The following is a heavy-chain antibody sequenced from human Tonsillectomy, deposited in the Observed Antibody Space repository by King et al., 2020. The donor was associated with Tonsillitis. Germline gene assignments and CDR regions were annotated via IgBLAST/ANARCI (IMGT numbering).Heavy chain of an antibody. D-gene: IGHD6-19*01. V-gene: IGHV4-59*01. CDR1: GDSISSGY. CDR3: ARGAGWYGY. J-gene: IGHJ4*02. CDR2: ISNSGKT. Sequence: QLQESGPGLVKPSETLSLTCTVSGDSISSGYWSWLRQPPGKGLEWIAYISNSGKTNYNPSLKSRVSISADTSKNQFSLILSSMTAADTAVYYCARGAGWYGYWGQGTLVTVSS.